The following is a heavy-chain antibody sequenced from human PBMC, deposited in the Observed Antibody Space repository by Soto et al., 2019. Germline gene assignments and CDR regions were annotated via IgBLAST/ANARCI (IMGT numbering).Heavy chain of an antibody. CDR3: ARDRRVAAAGTFPPNNWFDH. J-gene: IGHJ5*02. D-gene: IGHD6-13*01. Sequence: ASVKVSCKASGCTFTSYYMHWVRQAPGQGLEWMGIINPSGGSTSYAQKFQGRVTMTRDTSTSTVYMELSSLRSEDTAVYYCARDRRVAAAGTFPPNNWFDHWGQGTLVTVSS. CDR1: GCTFTSYY. CDR2: INPSGGST. V-gene: IGHV1-46*01.